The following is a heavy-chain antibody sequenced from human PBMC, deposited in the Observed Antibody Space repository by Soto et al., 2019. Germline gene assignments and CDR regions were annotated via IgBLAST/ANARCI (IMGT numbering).Heavy chain of an antibody. CDR3: RGVYDSSGVYFHH. Sequence: GGSLRLSCAASGFTSSSYTLSWVRQAPGKGLEWVSSISTSGDTTSYADSVKGQFTISRDNSKNTLFLQMNSLRAEDTAVYYCRGVYDSSGVYFHHWGQGTLVTVSS. CDR2: ISTSGDTT. CDR1: GFTSSSYT. J-gene: IGHJ1*01. D-gene: IGHD3-22*01. V-gene: IGHV3-23*01.